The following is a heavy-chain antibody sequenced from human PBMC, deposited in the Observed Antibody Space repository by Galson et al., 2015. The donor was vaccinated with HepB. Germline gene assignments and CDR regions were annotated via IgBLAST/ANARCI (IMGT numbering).Heavy chain of an antibody. Sequence: SLRLSCAVSGLTFSSFAMHWVRQAPGKGLEYVSSISNNGGSTYYADSVKGRFTISRDNSKSTLFLQMSSLRPEDTAVYYCVKFGGSVMWFGELHTPQYWGQGTLVTVSS. D-gene: IGHD3-10*01. J-gene: IGHJ4*02. CDR2: ISNNGGST. CDR1: GLTFSSFA. CDR3: VKFGGSVMWFGELHTPQY. V-gene: IGHV3-64D*06.